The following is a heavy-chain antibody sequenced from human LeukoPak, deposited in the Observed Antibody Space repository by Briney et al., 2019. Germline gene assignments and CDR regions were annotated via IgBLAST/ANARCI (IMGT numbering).Heavy chain of an antibody. V-gene: IGHV3-53*01. CDR2: IYSGGST. J-gene: IGHJ4*02. CDR1: GFTVSSNY. Sequence: GGSLRLSCAASGFTVSSNYMSWVRQAPGKGLEWVSVIYSGGSTYYADSVKGRFTISRDNSKNKLYLQMNSLRAEDTAVYYCARAYSGSYYWGFDYWGQGTLVTVSS. D-gene: IGHD1-26*01. CDR3: ARAYSGSYYWGFDY.